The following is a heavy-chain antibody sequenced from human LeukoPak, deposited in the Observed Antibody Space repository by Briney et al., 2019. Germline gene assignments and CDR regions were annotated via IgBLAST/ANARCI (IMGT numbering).Heavy chain of an antibody. CDR1: AGFITNDY. V-gene: IGHV4-4*07. Sequence: PSETLSLTCSVSAGFITNDYWSWIRQPARKGLDWMGRIYISGSTNYNPSLSSRVTISIDKSKNQFSLKMTSVTAAATAVYYCARGTPTGDYFQVDYWGQGILVTVSS. D-gene: IGHD4-17*01. J-gene: IGHJ4*02. CDR3: ARGTPTGDYFQVDY. CDR2: IYISGST.